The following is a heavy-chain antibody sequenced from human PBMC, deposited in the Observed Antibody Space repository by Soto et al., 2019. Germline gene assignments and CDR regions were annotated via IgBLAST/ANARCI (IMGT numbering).Heavy chain of an antibody. V-gene: IGHV3-30*18. CDR2: ISYDGSNK. CDR3: AKDRGSSWYYYGMDV. Sequence: QVQLVESGGGVVQPGRSLRLSCAASGFTFSSYGMHWVRQAPGKGLEWVAVISYDGSNKYYADSVKGRFTISRDNSKNTVYLQMNSLRAEDTAVYYCAKDRGSSWYYYGMDVWGQGTTVTVSS. CDR1: GFTFSSYG. J-gene: IGHJ6*02. D-gene: IGHD6-13*01.